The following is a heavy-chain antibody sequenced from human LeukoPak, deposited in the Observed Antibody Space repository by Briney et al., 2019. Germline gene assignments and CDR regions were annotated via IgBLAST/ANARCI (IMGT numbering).Heavy chain of an antibody. Sequence: GGSLRLSCAASGFTFSSYGMHWVRQAPGKGLEWVAVISYDGSNKYYADSVKGRFTVSRDNAKNTLYLQVNNLRAEDTAVYYCARGPNSNWSGLDFWGQGTLLAVSS. D-gene: IGHD6-6*01. CDR2: ISYDGSNK. V-gene: IGHV3-30*03. J-gene: IGHJ4*02. CDR1: GFTFSSYG. CDR3: ARGPNSNWSGLDF.